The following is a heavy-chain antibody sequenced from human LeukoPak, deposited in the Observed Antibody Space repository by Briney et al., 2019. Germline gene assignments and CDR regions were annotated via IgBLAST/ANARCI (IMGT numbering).Heavy chain of an antibody. Sequence: GGSLRLSRAAFGVSFNSYDIDSARQITGKGLERVSVIAAGETLYAGSARGRFTTSRENAKNSLYLQMNSLRAGDTAVDYCARSVAGSSWFDPWGQGTLVTVSS. CDR3: ARSVAGSSWFDP. J-gene: IGHJ5*02. CDR1: GVSFNSYD. V-gene: IGHV3-13*01. D-gene: IGHD6-19*01. CDR2: IAAGET.